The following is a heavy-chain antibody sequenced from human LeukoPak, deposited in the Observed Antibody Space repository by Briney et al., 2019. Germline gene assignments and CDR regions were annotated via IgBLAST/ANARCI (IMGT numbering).Heavy chain of an antibody. Sequence: PGGSLRLSCAASGFSFSDHYMDWVRQAPGKGLEWLGLTRNKANSYTTEYAASVRGRFTISRDDSKNSLYLQMNSLQTEDTAVYYCAGDYDILTGSQYYYGMDVWGQGTTVTVSS. CDR2: TRNKANSYTT. J-gene: IGHJ6*02. D-gene: IGHD3-9*01. V-gene: IGHV3-72*01. CDR1: GFSFSDHY. CDR3: AGDYDILTGSQYYYGMDV.